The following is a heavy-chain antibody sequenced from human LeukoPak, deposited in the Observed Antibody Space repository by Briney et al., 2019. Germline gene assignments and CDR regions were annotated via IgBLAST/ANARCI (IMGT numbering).Heavy chain of an antibody. Sequence: GGSLRLSCAASGFTSSSYGMHWVRQAPGKGLEWVAVISYDGSNKYYADSVKGRFTISRDNSKNTVYLQMNSLRAEDTAVYYCAKEDGSGSSVFLDAFDIWGQGTMVTVSS. V-gene: IGHV3-30*18. CDR3: AKEDGSGSSVFLDAFDI. D-gene: IGHD3-10*01. J-gene: IGHJ3*02. CDR2: ISYDGSNK. CDR1: GFTSSSYG.